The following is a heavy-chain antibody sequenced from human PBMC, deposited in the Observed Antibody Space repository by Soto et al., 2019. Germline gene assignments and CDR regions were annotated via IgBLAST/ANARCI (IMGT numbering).Heavy chain of an antibody. Sequence: QVQLQESGPGLVKPSETLSLTCTVSGGSIGNSYWSWIRQSPGKGLEWIGYIYYSGSSNYNPSLKSRVSISGDTSKNQFSLKLSSVTAADTAVYYCARHGSSWPIFDYWGQGTLVIVSS. CDR2: IYYSGSS. CDR3: ARHGSSWPIFDY. V-gene: IGHV4-59*08. J-gene: IGHJ4*02. D-gene: IGHD6-13*01. CDR1: GGSIGNSY.